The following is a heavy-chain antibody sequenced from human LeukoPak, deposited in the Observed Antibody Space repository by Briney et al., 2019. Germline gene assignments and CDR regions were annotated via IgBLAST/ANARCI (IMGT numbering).Heavy chain of an antibody. J-gene: IGHJ3*02. CDR1: GFTFSSYS. CDR2: ISSSSSTI. V-gene: IGHV3-48*01. CDR3: ARGDDNWNDLDAFDI. D-gene: IGHD1-1*01. Sequence: GGSLRLSXAASGFTFSSYSMNWVRQAPGKGLEWVSYISSSSSTIYYADSVKGRFTISRDNAKNSLYLQMNSLRAEDTAVYYCARGDDNWNDLDAFDIWGQGTMVTVSS.